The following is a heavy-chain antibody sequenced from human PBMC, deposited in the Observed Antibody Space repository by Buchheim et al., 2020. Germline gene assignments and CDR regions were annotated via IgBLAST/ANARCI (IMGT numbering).Heavy chain of an antibody. CDR1: GFTFGRYW. V-gene: IGHV3-74*03. J-gene: IGHJ4*02. D-gene: IGHD2-15*01. Sequence: EVQVVESGGGLVQPGGSLRLSCAASGFTFGRYWMHWVRQAPGGALVWVSRINEDGSHTTYTDSVKGRFTISRDNAKKKPYLQMNSLTAEDTAVYYCSKDMSGAEDSWGQGTL. CDR3: SKDMSGAEDS. CDR2: INEDGSHT.